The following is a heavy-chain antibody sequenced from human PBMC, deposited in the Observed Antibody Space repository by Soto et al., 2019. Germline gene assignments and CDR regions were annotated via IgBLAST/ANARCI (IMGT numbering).Heavy chain of an antibody. CDR2: INPDSGAT. CDR3: ARGDYGNGGSPFPYFDY. Sequence: GASVKVSCKASGYSFTGYYIHWVRQAPGQGLEWMGWINPDSGATNYAQNFQGRVTLTSDTSISTASMDLTSLTSDDTAVYYCARGDYGNGGSPFPYFDYWGQGTLVTVSS. D-gene: IGHD2-15*01. CDR1: GYSFTGYY. V-gene: IGHV1-2*02. J-gene: IGHJ4*02.